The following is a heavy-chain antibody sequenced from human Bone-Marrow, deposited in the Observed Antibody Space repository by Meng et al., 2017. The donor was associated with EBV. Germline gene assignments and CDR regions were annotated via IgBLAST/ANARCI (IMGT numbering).Heavy chain of an antibody. D-gene: IGHD1-14*01. CDR2: INEDGTIT. CDR1: EFTLRRYW. J-gene: IGHJ4*02. V-gene: IGHV3-74*01. Sequence: EVHLGESGGALVRPGGSLRLSFAASEFTLRRYWMHWVRQGPGKEPLWVSRINEDGTITNYADSVKGRFTISRDNAKNTLYLQMNNLRAEDTAVYYCSRDLAGSDDYWGRGTLVTVSS. CDR3: SRDLAGSDDY.